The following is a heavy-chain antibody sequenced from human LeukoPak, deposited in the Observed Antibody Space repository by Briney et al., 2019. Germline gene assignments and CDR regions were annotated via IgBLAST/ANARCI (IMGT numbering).Heavy chain of an antibody. J-gene: IGHJ4*02. V-gene: IGHV1-18*01. Sequence: ASVKVSCKASGYTFTSYGISWVRQAPGQGLEWMGWISAYNGNTNYAQKLQGRVTMTTDTSTSTAYMELRSLRSDDTAVYYCARDAPYYHSMITFGGVWGRGTLVTVSS. CDR2: ISAYNGNT. D-gene: IGHD3-16*01. CDR3: ARDAPYYHSMITFGGV. CDR1: GYTFTSYG.